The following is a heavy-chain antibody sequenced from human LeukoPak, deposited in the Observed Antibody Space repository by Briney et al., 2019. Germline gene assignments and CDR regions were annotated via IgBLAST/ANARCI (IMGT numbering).Heavy chain of an antibody. D-gene: IGHD1-26*01. J-gene: IGHJ4*02. V-gene: IGHV3-23*01. Sequence: GGSLRLSCAASGFTFSSYAMSWVRQAPGKGLEWVSAISGSGGSTYYADSTKGRFTISRDNSKNTLYLQMNSLRAEDTAVYYCAKGREWKLLNPYDYWGQGTLVTVSS. CDR2: ISGSGGST. CDR3: AKGREWKLLNPYDY. CDR1: GFTFSSYA.